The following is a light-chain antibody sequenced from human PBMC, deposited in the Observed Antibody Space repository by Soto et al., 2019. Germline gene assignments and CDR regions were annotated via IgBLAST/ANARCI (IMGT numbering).Light chain of an antibody. CDR3: SSYAGSNNV. J-gene: IGLJ1*01. V-gene: IGLV2-8*01. CDR2: EVS. Sequence: QSVLTQPPSASGSPGQSVTISCTGTRSHVGGYNYVSWYQQHPGKAPKLMIYEVSKRPSGVPDRFSGSKSGNTASLTVSGLQAEDEADYYCSSYAGSNNVFGTGTKVTVL. CDR1: RSHVGGYNY.